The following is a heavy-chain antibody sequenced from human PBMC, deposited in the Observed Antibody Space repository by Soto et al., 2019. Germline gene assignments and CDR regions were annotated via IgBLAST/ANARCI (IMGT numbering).Heavy chain of an antibody. J-gene: IGHJ4*02. V-gene: IGHV3-74*01. CDR3: ARDLDYAYDY. CDR2: IRPDGTTS. D-gene: IGHD3-16*01. Sequence: EVRLVESGGGLVQPGGSLRLSCAASGFTFSGFWMNWVRQTPEKGLMWVSDIRPDGTTSSHADSVRGRFTISRDNAKNTLYLQMNSLPAEDTSMYDCARDLDYAYDYWGQGTLVTVSS. CDR1: GFTFSGFW.